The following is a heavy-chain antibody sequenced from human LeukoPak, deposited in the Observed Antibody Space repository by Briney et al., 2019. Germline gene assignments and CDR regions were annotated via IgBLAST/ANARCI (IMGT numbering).Heavy chain of an antibody. Sequence: GGSLRLSCAASGVTFSDYRMSWVRQAPGKGLEWVSAISGSGGSTYYADSVKGRFTISRDNSKNTLYLQMNSLRAEDTAVYYCARNYDILTGSDYWGQGTLVTVSS. CDR1: GVTFSDYR. D-gene: IGHD3-9*01. V-gene: IGHV3-23*01. CDR3: ARNYDILTGSDY. CDR2: ISGSGGST. J-gene: IGHJ4*02.